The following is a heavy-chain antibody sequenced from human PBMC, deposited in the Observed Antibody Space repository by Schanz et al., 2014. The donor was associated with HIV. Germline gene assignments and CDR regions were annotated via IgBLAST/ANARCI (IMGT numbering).Heavy chain of an antibody. Sequence: QVQLQQWGAGLLKPSETLSLTCAVYGGSFSGYYWSWIRQPPGKGLEWIGEINHSGSANYNPSLKSRVTMSVDTSKNQFSLKLSSVTAADTAVYYCARGVRATLWGQGTLVTVSS. J-gene: IGHJ4*02. CDR2: INHSGSA. D-gene: IGHD1-26*01. V-gene: IGHV4-34*01. CDR1: GGSFSGYY. CDR3: ARGVRATL.